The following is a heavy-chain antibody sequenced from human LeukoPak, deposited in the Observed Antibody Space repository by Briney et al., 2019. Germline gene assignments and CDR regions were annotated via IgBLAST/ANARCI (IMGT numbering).Heavy chain of an antibody. D-gene: IGHD3-9*01. CDR3: ARDYTYYDILTGYPYWYFDL. V-gene: IGHV3-7*01. CDR2: IKQDGSEK. J-gene: IGHJ2*01. Sequence: PGGSLRLSCAASGFTFSSYWMSWVRQAPGKGLEWVANIKQDGSEKYYVDSVKGGFTISRDNAKNSLYLQMNTLRAEDTAVYYCARDYTYYDILTGYPYWYFDLWGRGTLVTVSS. CDR1: GFTFSSYW.